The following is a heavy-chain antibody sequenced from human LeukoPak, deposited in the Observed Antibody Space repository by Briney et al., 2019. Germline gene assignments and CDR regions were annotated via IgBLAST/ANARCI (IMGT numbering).Heavy chain of an antibody. D-gene: IGHD3-10*02. CDR1: GGSISSSSYY. CDR2: IYYSGST. J-gene: IGHJ6*03. CDR3: ARDVPYYYYMDV. V-gene: IGHV4-39*07. Sequence: SETLSLTCTVSGGSISSSSYYWGWIRQPPGKGLEWIGSIYYSGSTYYNPPLKSRVTISVDTSKNQFSLKLSSVTAADTAVYYCARDVPYYYYMDVWGKGTTVTISS.